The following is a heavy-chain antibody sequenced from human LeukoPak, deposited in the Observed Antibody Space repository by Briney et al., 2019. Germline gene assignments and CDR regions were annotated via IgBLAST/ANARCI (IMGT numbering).Heavy chain of an antibody. CDR2: ISGSGGST. V-gene: IGHV3-23*01. CDR1: GFTFSSYA. J-gene: IGHJ5*02. CDR3: AKTGDYDILTGYYILPWFDP. Sequence: GGSLRLSCAASGFTFSSYAMSWVRQAPGKGLEWVSAISGSGGSTYYADSVKGRFTISRDNSKNTLYLQMNSLRAEDTAAYYCAKTGDYDILTGYYILPWFDPWGQGTLVTVSS. D-gene: IGHD3-9*01.